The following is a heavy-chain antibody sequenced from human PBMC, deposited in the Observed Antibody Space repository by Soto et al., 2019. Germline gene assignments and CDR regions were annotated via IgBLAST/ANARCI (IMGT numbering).Heavy chain of an antibody. CDR1: GGTFSSYA. J-gene: IGHJ4*02. Sequence: SVKVSCKASGGTFSSYAISWVRQAPGQGLEWMGGIIPIFGTANYAQKFQGRVTITADESTSTAYMELSSLRSEDTAVYYCARGTQAGAKRYFDYWGRGTLVTVSS. CDR2: IIPIFGTA. V-gene: IGHV1-69*13. D-gene: IGHD1-26*01. CDR3: ARGTQAGAKRYFDY.